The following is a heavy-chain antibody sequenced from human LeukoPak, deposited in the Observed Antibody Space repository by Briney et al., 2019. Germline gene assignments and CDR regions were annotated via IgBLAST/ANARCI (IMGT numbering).Heavy chain of an antibody. J-gene: IGHJ4*02. Sequence: GGSLRLSCAASGFTFSSYAMSWVRQAPGKGLEWVSAISGSGGSTYYADSVKGRFTISRDNSKNTLYLQMNNLRAEDTAVYYCALATWVGGLDYWGQGTLVTVSS. CDR3: ALATWVGGLDY. D-gene: IGHD1-26*01. V-gene: IGHV3-23*01. CDR1: GFTFSSYA. CDR2: ISGSGGST.